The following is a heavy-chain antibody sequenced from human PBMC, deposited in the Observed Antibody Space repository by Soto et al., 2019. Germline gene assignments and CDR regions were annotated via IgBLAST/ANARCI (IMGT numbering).Heavy chain of an antibody. V-gene: IGHV3-33*01. D-gene: IGHD2-15*01. CDR3: ARGQLPAATTYFDF. J-gene: IGHJ4*02. CDR2: IWFDGSNK. Sequence: QVHLVESGGGVVQPGGSLRLSCAASGFTFSSYAIHWVRQAPGKGLEWVAIIWFDGSNKYYADSVKGRLSISRDNSKNPLFLQMDRLRAEDTAVYYCARGQLPAATTYFDFWCQGTLVIGSS. CDR1: GFTFSSYA.